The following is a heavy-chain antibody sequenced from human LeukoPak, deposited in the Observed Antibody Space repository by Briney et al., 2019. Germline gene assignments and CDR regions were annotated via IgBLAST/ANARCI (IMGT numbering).Heavy chain of an antibody. CDR2: IYYSGST. Sequence: SETLSLTCTVFGGSISSYYWSWIRQPPGKGLEWIGYIYYSGSTNYNPSLKSRVTISVDTSKNQFSLKLSSVTAADTAVYYCARIQEDSSSWSPYYYYYGMDVWGQGTTVTVSS. J-gene: IGHJ6*02. D-gene: IGHD6-13*01. CDR1: GGSISSYY. CDR3: ARIQEDSSSWSPYYYYYGMDV. V-gene: IGHV4-59*01.